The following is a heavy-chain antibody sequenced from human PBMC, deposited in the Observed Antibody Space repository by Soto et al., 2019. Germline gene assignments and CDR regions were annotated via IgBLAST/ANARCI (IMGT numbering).Heavy chain of an antibody. CDR1: GSTFSSYW. Sequence: PGGSLRLSCAASGSTFSSYWMHWVRQAPGKGLVWVSRINSDGSSTSYADSVKGRFTISRDNAKNTLYLQMNSLRAEDTAVYYCARGPSSGWYGYYYYYGMDIWGQGTTVTVSS. D-gene: IGHD6-19*01. CDR3: ARGPSSGWYGYYYYYGMDI. CDR2: INSDGSST. J-gene: IGHJ6*02. V-gene: IGHV3-74*01.